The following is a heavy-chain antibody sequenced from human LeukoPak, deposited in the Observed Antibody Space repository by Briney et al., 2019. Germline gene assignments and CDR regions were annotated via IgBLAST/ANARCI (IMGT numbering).Heavy chain of an antibody. CDR2: IYHSGTT. V-gene: IGHV4-39*02. Sequence: PSETLSLTRSVSGGSISSSTYYWGWIRQSPGKGLEWIGSIYHSGTTYYNPSLKSRGTISVDTSKNQFSLRLTSVTAADTAVYYCARERKNCSDTTCYRGALDHWGQGSLVTVSS. J-gene: IGHJ4*02. D-gene: IGHD2-2*02. CDR3: ARERKNCSDTTCYRGALDH. CDR1: GGSISSSTYY.